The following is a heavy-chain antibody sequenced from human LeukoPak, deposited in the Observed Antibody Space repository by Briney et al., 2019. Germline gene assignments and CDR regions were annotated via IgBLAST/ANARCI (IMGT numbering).Heavy chain of an antibody. CDR1: GFTFSSYS. CDR2: ISPRSDYI. CDR3: SRGGTDDPFNF. Sequence: GGSLRLSCAASGFTFSSYSMNWVRQAPGKGLEWASSISPRSDYIYYADSLKGRFTISRDNAKNSLYLQMNSLRAGDTAVYYCSRGGTDDPFNFWGQGTLVIVSS. J-gene: IGHJ4*02. D-gene: IGHD1-1*01. V-gene: IGHV3-21*01.